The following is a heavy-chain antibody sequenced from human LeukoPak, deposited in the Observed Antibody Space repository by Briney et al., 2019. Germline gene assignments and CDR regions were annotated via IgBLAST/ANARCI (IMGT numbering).Heavy chain of an antibody. D-gene: IGHD4-17*01. Sequence: PGGSLRLSCAASGFTFSTYAMSWVRQAPGKGLAWVSTISDGGSDTYYADSVKGRFTISRDDSKNTLYLQMNSLRAEDTAVYYCAKALYGDYGRFDYWGQGTLVTVSS. CDR3: AKALYGDYGRFDY. CDR1: GFTFSTYA. CDR2: ISDGGSDT. J-gene: IGHJ4*02. V-gene: IGHV3-23*01.